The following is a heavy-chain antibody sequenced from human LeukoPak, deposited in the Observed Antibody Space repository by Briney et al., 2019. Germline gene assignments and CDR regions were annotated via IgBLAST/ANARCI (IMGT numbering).Heavy chain of an antibody. J-gene: IGHJ3*02. Sequence: GGSLRLSCAASGFTFSSYAMHWVRQMPGKGLEWLGNVYPGDFRTEYSPSFRGRVTISLDKSITTAYLQLNSLQAADIAMYYCTRGKYSNGADSFDMWGQGTMVTVSS. CDR3: TRGKYSNGADSFDM. D-gene: IGHD5-18*01. CDR1: GFTFSSYA. V-gene: IGHV5-51*01. CDR2: VYPGDFRT.